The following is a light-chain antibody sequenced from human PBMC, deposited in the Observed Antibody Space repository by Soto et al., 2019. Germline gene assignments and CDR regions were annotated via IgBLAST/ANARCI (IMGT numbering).Light chain of an antibody. V-gene: IGLV6-57*02. CDR2: EDN. CDR1: SGSIASNY. Sequence: NFMLTQPHSVSESPGKTVTISCTGSSGSIASNYGQWYQQRPGSAPTTVIYEDNQRPSGVPDRFSGSIDSSSNSASLTISGLKTEDEADYYCQSYDSSAVVFGGGTKVTVL. CDR3: QSYDSSAVV. J-gene: IGLJ2*01.